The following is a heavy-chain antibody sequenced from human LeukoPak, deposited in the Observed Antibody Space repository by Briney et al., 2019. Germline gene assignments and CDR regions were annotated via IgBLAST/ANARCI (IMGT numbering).Heavy chain of an antibody. CDR1: GGSISSSSYY. CDR2: IYYSGST. CDR3: ARVALYYDSSGQGGAINAFDI. Sequence: SETLSLTCTVSGGSISSSSYYWGWIRQPPGKGLEWIGSIYYSGSTYYNPSLKSRVTISVDTSKNQFSLKLSSVTAADTAVYYCARVALYYDSSGQGGAINAFDIWGQGIMVTVSS. V-gene: IGHV4-39*01. J-gene: IGHJ3*02. D-gene: IGHD3-22*01.